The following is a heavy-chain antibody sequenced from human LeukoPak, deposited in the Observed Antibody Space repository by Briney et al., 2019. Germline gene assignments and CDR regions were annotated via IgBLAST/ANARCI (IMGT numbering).Heavy chain of an antibody. Sequence: SETLSLTCTVSGGSISSSSYYWGWIRQPPGKGLEWIGSIYYSGSTYYNPSLKSRVTISVDTSKNQFSLKLSSVTAADTAVYYCARSSSSSWPHLLFQHWGQGTLVTVSS. V-gene: IGHV4-39*01. CDR2: IYYSGST. CDR1: GGSISSSSYY. D-gene: IGHD6-13*01. J-gene: IGHJ1*01. CDR3: ARSSSSSWPHLLFQH.